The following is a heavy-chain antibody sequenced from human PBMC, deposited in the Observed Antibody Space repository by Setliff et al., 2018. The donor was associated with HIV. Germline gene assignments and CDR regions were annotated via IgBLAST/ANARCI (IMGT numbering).Heavy chain of an antibody. D-gene: IGHD3-10*01. Sequence: GASVKVSCKASGYTLSGYYIHWVRQAPGQGLEWMGWINPNSGGTNYAQKFQGRVNMTRDTSITTAYLELSSLRSDDTAVFFCARKKKDYYGSGSYSGYYYYYHMDVWGQGTTVTVS. CDR2: INPNSGGT. J-gene: IGHJ6*03. V-gene: IGHV1-2*02. CDR1: GYTLSGYY. CDR3: ARKKKDYYGSGSYSGYYYYYHMDV.